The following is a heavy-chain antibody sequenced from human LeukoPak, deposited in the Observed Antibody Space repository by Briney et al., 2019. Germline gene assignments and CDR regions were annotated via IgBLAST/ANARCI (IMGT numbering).Heavy chain of an antibody. D-gene: IGHD5-12*01. J-gene: IGHJ6*02. CDR2: ISGSGGST. CDR3: AYEDYGMDV. Sequence: HPGRSLRLSCAASGFTFDDYAMHWVRQAPGKGLEWVSAISGSGGSTYYADSVKGRFTISRDNSKNTLYLQMNCLRAEDTAVYYCAYEDYGMDVWGQGTTVTVSS. CDR1: GFTFDDYA. V-gene: IGHV3-23*01.